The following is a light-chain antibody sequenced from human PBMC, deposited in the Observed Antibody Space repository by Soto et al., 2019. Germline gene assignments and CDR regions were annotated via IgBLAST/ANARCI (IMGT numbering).Light chain of an antibody. J-gene: IGLJ3*02. Sequence: QSVLTQPPSASEAPGQRVTISCSGSNANIGVNIVNWYQQLPGSAPKLLIYTNDQRPSGVPDRFSGSKSGTSASLAISGLQSDDEADYYCAAWDDSLNGWVFGGGTKVTV. CDR3: AAWDDSLNGWV. CDR1: NANIGVNI. CDR2: TND. V-gene: IGLV1-44*01.